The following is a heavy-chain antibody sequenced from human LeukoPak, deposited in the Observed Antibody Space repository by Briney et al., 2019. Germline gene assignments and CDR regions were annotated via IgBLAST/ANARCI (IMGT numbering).Heavy chain of an antibody. Sequence: SETLSLTCTVSGVSISSYYWSWIRQPPGKGLEWIGYINTSGTTNYNPSLKSRVTISVDTSKNQFSLKLSSVTAADTAVYYCARHLRGFSYGSFDYYYYMDVWGKGTTVTVSS. V-gene: IGHV4-4*09. CDR3: ARHLRGFSYGSFDYYYYMDV. D-gene: IGHD5-18*01. J-gene: IGHJ6*03. CDR1: GVSISSYY. CDR2: INTSGTT.